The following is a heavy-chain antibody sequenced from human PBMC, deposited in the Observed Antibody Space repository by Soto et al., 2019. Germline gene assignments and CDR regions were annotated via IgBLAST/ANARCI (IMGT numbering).Heavy chain of an antibody. CDR3: VKDFGYYYDYAFDV. CDR2: ISWNSAII. CDR1: RFSFDEYA. Sequence: PVGSLRLSCAASRFSFDEYALHWVRQAPGKGLEWVSGISWNSAIISYADSVKGRFSISRDNAKKYVYLQMDSLRPEDTALYYCVKDFGYYYDYAFDVWGQGTMVTVSS. V-gene: IGHV3-9*01. J-gene: IGHJ3*01. D-gene: IGHD3-22*01.